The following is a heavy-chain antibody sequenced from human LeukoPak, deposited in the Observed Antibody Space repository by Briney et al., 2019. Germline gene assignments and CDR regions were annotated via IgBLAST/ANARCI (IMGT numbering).Heavy chain of an antibody. CDR2: IHSSGFT. J-gene: IGHJ4*02. CDR3: ARGNYPRD. D-gene: IGHD2/OR15-2a*01. Sequence: SETLSLTCTVSGASINSGADYWNWIRRPAGKGLEWIGRIHSSGFTNYNPSLQSRVTISADMSRNQFSLRLSSVTAADTAVYFCARGNYPRDWGQGTLVTVSS. V-gene: IGHV4-61*02. CDR1: GASINSGADY.